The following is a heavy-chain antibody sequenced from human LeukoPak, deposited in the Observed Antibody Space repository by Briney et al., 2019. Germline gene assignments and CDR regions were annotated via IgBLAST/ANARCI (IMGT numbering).Heavy chain of an antibody. D-gene: IGHD2-15*01. V-gene: IGHV3-21*01. CDR2: ISSSSSYI. Sequence: GGSLRLSCAASGFTFDDYGMSWVRQAPGKGLEWVSSISSSSSYIYYADSVKGRFTISRDNAKNSLYLQMNSLGAEDTAVYYCARNGGYCSGGSCSGPYWGQGTLVTVSS. CDR3: ARNGGYCSGGSCSGPY. J-gene: IGHJ4*02. CDR1: GFTFDDYG.